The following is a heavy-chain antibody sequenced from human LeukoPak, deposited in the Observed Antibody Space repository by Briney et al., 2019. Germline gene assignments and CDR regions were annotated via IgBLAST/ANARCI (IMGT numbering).Heavy chain of an antibody. J-gene: IGHJ6*03. CDR1: GFTFSSYA. CDR3: AKAPYYYDSSGYRNYMDV. V-gene: IGHV3-30*02. CDR2: IRYDGSNK. Sequence: PGRSLRLSCAASGFTFSSYAMHWVRQAPGKGLEWVAFIRYDGSNKYYADSVKGRFTISRDNSKNTLYLQMNSLRAEDTAVYYCAKAPYYYDSSGYRNYMDVWGKGTTVTVSS. D-gene: IGHD3-22*01.